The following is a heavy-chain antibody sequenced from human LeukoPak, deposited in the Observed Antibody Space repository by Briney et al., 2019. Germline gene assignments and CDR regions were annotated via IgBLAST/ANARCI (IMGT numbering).Heavy chain of an antibody. J-gene: IGHJ4*02. CDR3: ARDIYYDSSGYYGSVY. CDR1: GFIFHNFA. CDR2: ISNDERNK. D-gene: IGHD3-22*01. Sequence: QPGGSLRLSCVASGFIFHNFAMHWVRQAPGKGLEWVAVISNDERNKYYRDSVKGRFTISRDNSKNSLYLQMNSLRAEDTAVYYCARDIYYDSSGYYGSVYWGQGTLVTVSS. V-gene: IGHV3-30*04.